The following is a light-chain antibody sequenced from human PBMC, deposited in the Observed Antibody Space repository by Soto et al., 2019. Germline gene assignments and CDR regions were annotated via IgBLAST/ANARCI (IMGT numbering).Light chain of an antibody. CDR1: SSDVGGYNY. Sequence: QSALTQPRSVPGSPGQSVTISCTGTSSDVGGYNYVSWYQQNPGKAPKLMIYDVNKWPSGVPDRFSGSKSGNTASLTISGLRAEDEADYYCCSYAGSYTWVFGGGTKLTVL. J-gene: IGLJ2*01. CDR3: CSYAGSYTWV. V-gene: IGLV2-11*01. CDR2: DVN.